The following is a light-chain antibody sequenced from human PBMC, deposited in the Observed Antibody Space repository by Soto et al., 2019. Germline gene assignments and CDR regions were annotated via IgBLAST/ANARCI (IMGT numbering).Light chain of an antibody. CDR3: AAWDDSLNAYYV. CDR1: SSNIGSNT. V-gene: IGLV1-44*01. J-gene: IGLJ1*01. CDR2: SNN. Sequence: QSVLTQPPSASGTPGQRVTISCSGSSSNIGSNTVNWYQQLPGTAPKLLIYSNNQRPSGVPDRFSGSKSGTSASLAISGLQSEDEADSYSAAWDDSLNAYYVFGTGTKVTV.